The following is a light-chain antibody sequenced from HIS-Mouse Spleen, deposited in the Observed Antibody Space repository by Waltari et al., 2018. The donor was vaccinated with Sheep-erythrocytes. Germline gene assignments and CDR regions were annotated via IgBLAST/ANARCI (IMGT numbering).Light chain of an antibody. J-gene: IGLJ7*01. V-gene: IGLV2-23*01. Sequence: QSALTQPASVSGSPGPSITISCTGTSRDVGRYNLVSWYQQHPGKAPKLMIYEGSKRPSGVSNRFSGSKSGNTASLTISGLQAEDEADYYCCSYAGSSTVFGGGTQLTVL. CDR3: CSYAGSSTV. CDR1: SRDVGRYNL. CDR2: EGS.